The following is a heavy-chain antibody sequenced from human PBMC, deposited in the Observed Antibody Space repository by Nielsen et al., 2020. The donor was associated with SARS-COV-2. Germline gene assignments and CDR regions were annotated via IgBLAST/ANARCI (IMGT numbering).Heavy chain of an antibody. Sequence: SETLSLTCTVSGGSISSSSYYWGWIRQPPGKGLEWIGSIYYSGSTYYNPSLKSRVTISVDTSKNQFSLKLSSVTAADTAVYYCARVEGQWLVYHYYYYMDVWGKGTTVTVSS. J-gene: IGHJ6*03. D-gene: IGHD6-19*01. CDR1: GGSISSSSYY. CDR2: IYYSGST. V-gene: IGHV4-39*07. CDR3: ARVEGQWLVYHYYYYMDV.